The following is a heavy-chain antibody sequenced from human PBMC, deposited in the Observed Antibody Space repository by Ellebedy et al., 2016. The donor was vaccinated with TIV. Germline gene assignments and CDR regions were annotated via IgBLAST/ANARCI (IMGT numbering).Heavy chain of an antibody. V-gene: IGHV3-21*01. D-gene: IGHD6-19*01. CDR1: GFTFSSYA. CDR3: AREQWLADYYGLDV. J-gene: IGHJ6*02. Sequence: PGGSLRLSCVGSGFTFSSYAMNWVRQAPGKGLEWVSSIGSAGGHIYYTDSVKGRFTISRDNDQNSLHLQMTGLRGEDTAVYYCAREQWLADYYGLDVWGQGTTVAVSS. CDR2: IGSAGGHI.